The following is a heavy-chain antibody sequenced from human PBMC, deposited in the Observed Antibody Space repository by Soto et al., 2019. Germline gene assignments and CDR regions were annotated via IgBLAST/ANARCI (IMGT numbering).Heavy chain of an antibody. CDR3: ARHVNVAVAGTGFDY. J-gene: IGHJ4*02. V-gene: IGHV4-59*08. D-gene: IGHD6-19*01. Sequence: QVQLQESGPGLVKPSETLSLTCTVSGGSISSYYWSWIRQPPGKGLEWLGHIHYSGSTNYNPSLRSRVTMSVVTSQNQFSLKLSSVTAADTAVYYCARHVNVAVAGTGFDYWGQGTLVTVSS. CDR2: IHYSGST. CDR1: GGSISSYY.